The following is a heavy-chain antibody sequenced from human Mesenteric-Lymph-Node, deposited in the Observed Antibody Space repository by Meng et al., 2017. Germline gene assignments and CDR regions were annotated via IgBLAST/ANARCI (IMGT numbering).Heavy chain of an antibody. CDR2: IYSGGST. Sequence: GESLKISCAASGFTVSSNYMSWVRQAPGKGLEWVSVIYSGGSTYYAESVKGRFTISRDNSKNTLYLQMNSLRAADTAVYYCARDTRYFDWFDRPGWGQGTLVTVSS. D-gene: IGHD3-9*01. CDR1: GFTVSSNY. CDR3: ARDTRYFDWFDRPG. J-gene: IGHJ4*02. V-gene: IGHV3-66*02.